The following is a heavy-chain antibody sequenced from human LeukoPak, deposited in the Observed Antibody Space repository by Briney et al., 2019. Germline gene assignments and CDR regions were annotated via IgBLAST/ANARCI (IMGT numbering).Heavy chain of an antibody. J-gene: IGHJ4*02. CDR1: GYTFTSHY. CDR2: INPSGGST. Sequence: ASVKVSCKASGYTFTSHYMHWVRQAPGQGLEWMGMINPSGGSTTYTQKFQGRVTMTRDTSTGTVYSELRSLRSDDTAVYYCARDASTYGYFDYWGQGTLVTVSS. CDR3: ARDASTYGYFDY. V-gene: IGHV1-46*01. D-gene: IGHD2-2*01.